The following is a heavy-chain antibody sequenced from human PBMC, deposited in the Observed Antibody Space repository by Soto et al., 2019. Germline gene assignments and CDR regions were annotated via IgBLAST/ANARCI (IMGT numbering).Heavy chain of an antibody. Sequence: QVHLQESRPGLVKPSQTLSLTCTVSGGSINTVNYYWSWVRQSPDKVLEWLGHIYNGGTTYNNPSLKRRLTISVETSNNQFPLKLSSVSAADTAVYYCASGPSGDKVDYWGQGTLVTLSS. V-gene: IGHV4-30-4*01. J-gene: IGHJ4*02. CDR1: GGSINTVNYY. CDR2: IYNGGTT. D-gene: IGHD7-27*01. CDR3: ASGPSGDKVDY.